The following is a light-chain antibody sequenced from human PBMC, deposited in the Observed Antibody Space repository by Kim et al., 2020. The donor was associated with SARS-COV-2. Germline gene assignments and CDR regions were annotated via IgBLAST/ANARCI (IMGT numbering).Light chain of an antibody. CDR2: GTS. CDR3: QQYNNWPLT. J-gene: IGKJ4*01. Sequence: SGSPGERATLSCRASQSVGSYLAWYQQKPGQAPRLLISGTSLRATGIPARFSGSGSGTDFTLTISSLQSEEFAVYYCQQYNNWPLTFGGGTKLEIK. CDR1: QSVGSY. V-gene: IGKV3D-15*01.